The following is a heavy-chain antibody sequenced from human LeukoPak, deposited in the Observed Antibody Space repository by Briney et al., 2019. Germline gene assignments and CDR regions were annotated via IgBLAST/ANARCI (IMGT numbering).Heavy chain of an antibody. Sequence: GRSLRLSCTGSGFTLGDYYMTWFRQAPGKGLEWVGFIRSQASGGTTDYAASVKDRFTISRDDSKSIVYLQMNSLKTEDTAVYYCTRVGTSATYVFWGQGVLVAVSS. D-gene: IGHD1-26*01. J-gene: IGHJ4*02. V-gene: IGHV3-49*03. CDR2: IRSQASGGTT. CDR3: TRVGTSATYVF. CDR1: GFTLGDYY.